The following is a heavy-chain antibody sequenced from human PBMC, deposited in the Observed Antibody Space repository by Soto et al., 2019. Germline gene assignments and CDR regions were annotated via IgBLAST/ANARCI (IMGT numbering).Heavy chain of an antibody. D-gene: IGHD6-13*01. Sequence: QVQLLQSGPRLVRPSQTLLLTCAISGDNVSSNIAAWSWIRQSPSRGLEWLGRTIYRSKWVEDYAGVVQGQLTIIPDASKNISSLKLNSVTPEDTAVYFCASEKRTLPGTRGYFDYWGQGTLVTVSS. CDR2: TIYRSKWVE. J-gene: IGHJ4*02. CDR3: ASEKRTLPGTRGYFDY. CDR1: GDNVSSNIAA. V-gene: IGHV6-1*01.